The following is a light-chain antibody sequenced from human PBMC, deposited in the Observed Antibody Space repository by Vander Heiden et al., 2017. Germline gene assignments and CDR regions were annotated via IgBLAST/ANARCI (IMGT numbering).Light chain of an antibody. V-gene: IGLV2-23*02. J-gene: IGLJ2*01. CDR3: CSYAGSSTTV. Sequence: QSALTQPASVSGSPGQSITISCTGTSSDVGSYNLVSWYQQHPGKAPKLMIYEVSKRPSGVSNRFSGSKSGNTASLTIAGLQAEDEADDYCCSYAGSSTTVFGGGTKLTVL. CDR1: SSDVGSYNL. CDR2: EVS.